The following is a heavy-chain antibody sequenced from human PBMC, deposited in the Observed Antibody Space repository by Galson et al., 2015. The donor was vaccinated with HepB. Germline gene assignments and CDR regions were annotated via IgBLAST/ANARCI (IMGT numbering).Heavy chain of an antibody. J-gene: IGHJ6*02. CDR3: ARDHYYARNGNYGMDV. CDR1: GYTFTSYG. D-gene: IGHD3-10*01. CDR2: ISAYNGNT. Sequence: SVKVSCKASGYTFTSYGISWVRQAPGQGLEWMGWISAYNGNTNYAQKLQGRVTMTTDTSTSTAYMELRSLRSDDTAVYYCARDHYYARNGNYGMDVWGQGTTVTVSS. V-gene: IGHV1-18*01.